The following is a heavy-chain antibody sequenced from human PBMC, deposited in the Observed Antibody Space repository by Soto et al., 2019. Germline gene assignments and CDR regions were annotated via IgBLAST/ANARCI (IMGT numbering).Heavy chain of an antibody. CDR3: ARIRANWNDFDY. J-gene: IGHJ4*02. D-gene: IGHD1-1*01. V-gene: IGHV2-70*11. CDR1: GFSLSTSGMC. CDR2: IDWDDDK. Sequence: ESGPTLVNPTQTLTLTCTFSGFSLSTSGMCVSWIRQPPGKALEWLARIDWDDDKYYSTSLKTRLTISKDTSKNQVVLTMTNMDPVDTATYYCARIRANWNDFDYWGQGTLVTVSS.